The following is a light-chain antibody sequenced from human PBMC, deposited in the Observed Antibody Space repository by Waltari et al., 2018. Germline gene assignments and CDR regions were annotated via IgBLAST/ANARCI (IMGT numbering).Light chain of an antibody. CDR2: HAS. J-gene: IGKJ1*01. CDR3: QKYRSLPAT. V-gene: IGKV3-20*01. CDR1: QSVGKY. Sequence: EVVLTQSPGTLSLSPGEGATLSCRASQSVGKYLAWYQQRPGQAPRLLIYHASIRATGIPVRFSGSGSETDFSLTISRLEPEDFAVYYCQKYRSLPATFGQGTKVEI.